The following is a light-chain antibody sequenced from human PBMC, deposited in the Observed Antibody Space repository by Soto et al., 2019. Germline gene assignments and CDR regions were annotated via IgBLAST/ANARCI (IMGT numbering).Light chain of an antibody. CDR1: SSNIGAGYD. CDR3: HSYDSSLSAVV. V-gene: IGLV1-40*01. CDR2: GNI. Sequence: QSVLTQPPSVSGAPGQRVTISCTGSSSNIGAGYDVHWYQQLPGTAPRLLIYGNINRPSGVPDRFSGSKSGTSASLAITGLQAEDEADYYCHSYDSSLSAVVFGGGPKVTVL. J-gene: IGLJ2*01.